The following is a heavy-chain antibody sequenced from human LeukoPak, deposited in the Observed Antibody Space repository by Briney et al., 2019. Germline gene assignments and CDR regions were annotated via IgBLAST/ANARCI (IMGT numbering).Heavy chain of an antibody. V-gene: IGHV3-23*01. D-gene: IGHD6-19*01. CDR3: AKVTGYSSGWSDY. CDR1: GFTFSSYA. J-gene: IGHJ4*02. CDR2: ISGSGGST. Sequence: GGSPRLSCAASGFTFSSYAMSWVRQAPGKGLERVSAISGSGGSTYYANSVKGRFTISRDNSKNTLYLQMNSLRAEDTAVYYCAKVTGYSSGWSDYWGQGTLVTVSS.